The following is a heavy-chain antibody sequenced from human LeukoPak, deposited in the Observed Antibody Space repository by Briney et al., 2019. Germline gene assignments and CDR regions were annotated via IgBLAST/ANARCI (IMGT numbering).Heavy chain of an antibody. D-gene: IGHD4-11*01. V-gene: IGHV3-7*01. CDR3: AREEYSNYYYYYYMDV. CDR2: IKQDGSEK. Sequence: GGSLRLSCAASGFTFSSYWMSRVRQAPGKGLEWVANIKQDGSEKYYVDSVKGRFTISRDNAKNSLYLQMNSLRAEDMAVYYCAREEYSNYYYYYYMDVWGKGTTVTVSS. CDR1: GFTFSSYW. J-gene: IGHJ6*03.